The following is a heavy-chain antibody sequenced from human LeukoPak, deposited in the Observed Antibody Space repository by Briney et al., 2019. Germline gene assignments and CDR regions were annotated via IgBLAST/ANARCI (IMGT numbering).Heavy chain of an antibody. CDR2: ISGSGGST. V-gene: IGHV3-23*01. J-gene: IGHJ3*02. D-gene: IGHD3-9*01. CDR3: AKGKGLRYFDWDDAFDI. CDR1: GFPLSRSA. Sequence: GGSLRLSCAASGFPLSRSAMSWVRQAPGKGLEWVSAISGSGGSTYYADSVKGRFTISRDNSKNTLYLQMNSLRAEDTAVYYCAKGKGLRYFDWDDAFDIWGQGTMVTVSS.